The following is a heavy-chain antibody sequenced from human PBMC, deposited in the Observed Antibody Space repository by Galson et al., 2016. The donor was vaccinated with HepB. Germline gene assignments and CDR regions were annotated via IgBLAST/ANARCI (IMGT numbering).Heavy chain of an antibody. CDR2: INPDGSQT. CDR3: ARDPMRFAFDL. J-gene: IGHJ3*01. CDR1: GFTFRTSW. V-gene: IGHV3-7*01. Sequence: SLRLSCAASGFTFRTSWMSWVRQPPGKGPEWVANINPDGSQTYYVDSVKGRFNISQDNAKNSLYLRMHSLRADDTAVYYCARDPMRFAFDLWGQGTMVTVSS.